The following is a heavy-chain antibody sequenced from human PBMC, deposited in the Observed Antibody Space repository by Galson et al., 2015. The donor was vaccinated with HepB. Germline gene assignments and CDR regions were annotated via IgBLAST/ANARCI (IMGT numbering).Heavy chain of an antibody. CDR2: ISYDGSNK. J-gene: IGHJ6*03. CDR3: ARATIFGVVMGYYMDV. Sequence: SLRLSCAASGFTFSSYAMHWVRQAPGKGLEWVAVISYDGSNKYYADSVKGRFTISRDNSKNTLYLQMNSLRAEDTAVYYCARATIFGVVMGYYMDVWGKGTTVTVSS. D-gene: IGHD3-3*01. V-gene: IGHV3-30-3*01. CDR1: GFTFSSYA.